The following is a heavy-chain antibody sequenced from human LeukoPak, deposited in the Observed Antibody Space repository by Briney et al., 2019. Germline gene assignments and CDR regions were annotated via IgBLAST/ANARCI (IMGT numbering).Heavy chain of an antibody. J-gene: IGHJ5*02. CDR2: ISSSGSTI. Sequence: GGSLRLSCVASGFTFSDYYMSWIRQAPGKGLEWVSYISSSGSTIYYADSVKGRFTISRDNAKNSLYPRMNSLRAEDTAVYYCARDTHHYDFWSGYYNWFDPWGQGTLVTVSS. CDR1: GFTFSDYY. V-gene: IGHV3-11*01. CDR3: ARDTHHYDFWSGYYNWFDP. D-gene: IGHD3-3*01.